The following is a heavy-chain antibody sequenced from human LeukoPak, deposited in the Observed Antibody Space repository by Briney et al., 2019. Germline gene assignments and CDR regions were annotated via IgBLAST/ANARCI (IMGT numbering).Heavy chain of an antibody. V-gene: IGHV4-61*02. CDR3: ARESAYDFWSGYSGTSFDP. D-gene: IGHD3-3*01. CDR1: GGSISSGSYY. CDR2: IYTSGST. J-gene: IGHJ5*02. Sequence: SETLSLTCTVSGGSISSGSYYWSWIRQPAGKGLEWIGRIYTSGSTNYNPSLKSRVTISVDTSKNQFSLKLSSVTAADTAVYYCARESAYDFWSGYSGTSFDPWGQGTLVTVSS.